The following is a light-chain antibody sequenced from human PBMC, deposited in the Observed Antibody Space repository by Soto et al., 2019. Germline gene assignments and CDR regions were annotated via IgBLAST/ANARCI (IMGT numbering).Light chain of an antibody. V-gene: IGLV2-8*01. CDR3: RSYPGSHTL. Sequence: QSVLTQPPSASGSPGQSVTISCTGTSSDVGGYNYVSWYQQHPGKAPKLMIYEVSKRPSGVPDRLSGSKSGNTASLTVSGLQAEDEADYYCRSYPGSHTLFGGGTKLPVL. J-gene: IGLJ2*01. CDR1: SSDVGGYNY. CDR2: EVS.